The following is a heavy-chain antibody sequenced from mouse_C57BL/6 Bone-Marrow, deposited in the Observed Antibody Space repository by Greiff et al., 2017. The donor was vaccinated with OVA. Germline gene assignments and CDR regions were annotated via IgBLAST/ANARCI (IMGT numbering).Heavy chain of an antibody. V-gene: IGHV5-15*01. Sequence: EVKLMESGGGLVQPGGSLKLSCAASGFTFSDYGMAWVRQAPRKGPEWVAFISNLAYSIYYADTVTGRFTISRENAKNTLYLEMISLMSEDTAMDYCARATAQATAWFAYWGQGTLVTVSA. D-gene: IGHD3-2*02. J-gene: IGHJ3*01. CDR3: ARATAQATAWFAY. CDR1: GFTFSDYG. CDR2: ISNLAYSI.